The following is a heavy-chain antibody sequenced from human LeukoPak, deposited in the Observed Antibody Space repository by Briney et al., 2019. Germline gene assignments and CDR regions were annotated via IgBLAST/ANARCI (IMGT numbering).Heavy chain of an antibody. CDR2: INHSGST. CDR3: WRGVTLFRGAPGRYFDL. CDR1: GGSFGGYY. Sequence: SETLSLICAVYGGSFGGYYWSWIRQPPGKGLEWIGEINHSGSTNYNPSLKRRVTISVDTCKNQFSLKMSPATAADTAGVYCWRGVTLFRGAPGRYFDLWGRGTLVTVSS. J-gene: IGHJ2*01. V-gene: IGHV4-34*01. D-gene: IGHD3-10*01.